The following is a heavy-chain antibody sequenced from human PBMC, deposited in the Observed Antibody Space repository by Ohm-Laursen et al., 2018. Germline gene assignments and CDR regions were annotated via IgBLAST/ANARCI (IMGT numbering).Heavy chain of an antibody. CDR1: GFTFSSYA. CDR2: ISGSGSRT. CDR3: AKGLIAARLTPIDY. V-gene: IGHV3-23*01. Sequence: SLRLSCTASGFTFSSYAMNWVRQAPGKGLEWVSGISGSGSRTYYADSVKGRFTISRDNSKNTLYLQMTSLRAEDTAVYYCAKGLIAARLTPIDYWGQGTLVTVSS. J-gene: IGHJ4*02. D-gene: IGHD6-6*01.